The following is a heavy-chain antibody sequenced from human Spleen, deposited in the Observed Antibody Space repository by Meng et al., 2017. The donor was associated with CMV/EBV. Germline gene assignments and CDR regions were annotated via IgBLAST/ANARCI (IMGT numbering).Heavy chain of an antibody. CDR2: IIPIFGTA. CDR3: ARAMGYCSSTSCYTNWYFDL. V-gene: IGHV1-69*05. J-gene: IGHJ2*01. Sequence: FSSYASSWVRQAPGQGLEWMGGIIPIFGTANYAQKFQGRVTITTDESTSTAYMELSSLRSEDTAVYYCARAMGYCSSTSCYTNWYFDLWGRGTLVTVSS. D-gene: IGHD2-2*02. CDR1: FSSYA.